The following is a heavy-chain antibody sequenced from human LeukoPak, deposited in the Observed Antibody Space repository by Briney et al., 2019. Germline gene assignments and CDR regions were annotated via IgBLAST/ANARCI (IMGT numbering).Heavy chain of an antibody. Sequence: SETLSLTCTVSGGSISNYYWSWIRQPPGKGLGIGYIYYSGSTNYNPSLKSRVTISVDTSKNQFSLKLRSVTAADTAVYYCARVHLDTGYRWGQGTLVTVSS. V-gene: IGHV4-59*01. CDR1: GGSISNYY. CDR3: ARVHLDTGYR. CDR2: IYYSGST. J-gene: IGHJ5*02. D-gene: IGHD5-18*01.